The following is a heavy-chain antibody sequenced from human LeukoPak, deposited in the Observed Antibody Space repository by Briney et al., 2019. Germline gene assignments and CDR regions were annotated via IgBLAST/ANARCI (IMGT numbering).Heavy chain of an antibody. CDR3: ARDKGSSWEGIAVAGY. J-gene: IGHJ4*02. D-gene: IGHD6-19*01. V-gene: IGHV1-18*01. Sequence: ASVKVSCKASGYTFTSYGISWVRQAPGQGLEWMGWISAYNGNTNYAQKLQSRVAMTTDTSTSTAYMELRSLRSDDTAVYYCARDKGSSWEGIAVAGYWGQGTLVTVSS. CDR1: GYTFTSYG. CDR2: ISAYNGNT.